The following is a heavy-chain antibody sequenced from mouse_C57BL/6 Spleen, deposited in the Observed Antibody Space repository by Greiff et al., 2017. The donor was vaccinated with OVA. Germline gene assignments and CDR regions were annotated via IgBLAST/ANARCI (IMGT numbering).Heavy chain of an antibody. CDR3: AREDGNYYYAMDY. V-gene: IGHV1-55*01. CDR1: GYTFTSYW. CDR2: IYPGSGST. J-gene: IGHJ4*01. D-gene: IGHD2-1*01. Sequence: VQLQQPGAELVKPGASVKMSCKASGYTFTSYWITWVKQRPGQGLEWIGDIYPGSGSTNYNEKFKSKATLTVDTSSSTAYMQLSSLTSEDSAVYYCAREDGNYYYAMDYWGQGTSVTVSA.